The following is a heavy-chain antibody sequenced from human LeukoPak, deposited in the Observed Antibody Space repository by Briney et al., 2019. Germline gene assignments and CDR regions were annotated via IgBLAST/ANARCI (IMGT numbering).Heavy chain of an antibody. CDR2: ISAYNGNT. V-gene: IGHV1-18*01. Sequence: ASVKVSCKASGGTFSSYAISWVRQAPGQGLEWMGWISAYNGNTNYAQKLQGRVTMTTDTSTSTAYMELRSLRSDDTAVYYCARVGVVVTAYYYYYMDVWGKGTTVTVSS. J-gene: IGHJ6*03. D-gene: IGHD2-15*01. CDR1: GGTFSSYA. CDR3: ARVGVVVTAYYYYYMDV.